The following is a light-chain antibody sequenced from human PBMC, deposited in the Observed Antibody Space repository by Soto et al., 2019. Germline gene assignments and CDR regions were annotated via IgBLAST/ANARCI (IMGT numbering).Light chain of an antibody. CDR1: QGISNY. CDR3: QTYNSALTWT. Sequence: DIQMTQSPSSLSASVGDRVTITCRASQGISNYLAWYQQKPGKVPKLLIYAASTLQSGVPSWFSGSGSGTDFTLTISSLQPEDVATYYCQTYNSALTWTFGQGTKVEIK. V-gene: IGKV1-27*01. CDR2: AAS. J-gene: IGKJ1*01.